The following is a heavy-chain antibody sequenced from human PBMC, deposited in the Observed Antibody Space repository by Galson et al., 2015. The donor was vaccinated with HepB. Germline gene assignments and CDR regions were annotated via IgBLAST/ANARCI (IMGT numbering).Heavy chain of an antibody. V-gene: IGHV6-1*01. CDR1: GDSVSSNSAA. CDR2: TYYRSKWYN. D-gene: IGHD6-13*01. Sequence: CAISGDSVSSNSAAWNWIRQSPSRGLEWLGRTYYRSKWYNDYAVSVKSRITINPDTSKNQFSLQLNSVTPEDTAVYYCARDLSLPGIAAAGIPLDYWGQGTLVTVSS. J-gene: IGHJ4*02. CDR3: ARDLSLPGIAAAGIPLDY.